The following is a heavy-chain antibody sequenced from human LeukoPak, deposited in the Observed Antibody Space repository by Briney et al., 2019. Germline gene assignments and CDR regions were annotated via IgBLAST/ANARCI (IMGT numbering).Heavy chain of an antibody. D-gene: IGHD4-17*01. V-gene: IGHV4-34*01. CDR3: AKTVDSADTSDPIFDY. Sequence: SETLSLTCGVYGESFSGYYWTWIRQPPGKGLEWIGEINPSGTTKYNPSLKSRLSISIDTSRNLFSLKVTSVTAADTAVYYCAKTVDSADTSDPIFDYWGQGTQVTVSS. CDR2: INPSGTT. J-gene: IGHJ4*02. CDR1: GESFSGYY.